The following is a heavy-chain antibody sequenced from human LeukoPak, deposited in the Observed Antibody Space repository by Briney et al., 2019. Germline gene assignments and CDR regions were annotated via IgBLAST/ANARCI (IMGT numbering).Heavy chain of an antibody. CDR1: GGSISSGDYY. Sequence: SETLSLTCTVSGGSISSGDYYWSWIRQPPGKGLEWIGYIYYSGSTYYNPSLKSRVTISVDTSKNQFSLKLSSVTAADTAVYYCARFEPIVVVPAVAYYFDYWGQGTLVTVSS. V-gene: IGHV4-30-4*01. CDR2: IYYSGST. D-gene: IGHD2-2*01. J-gene: IGHJ4*02. CDR3: ARFEPIVVVPAVAYYFDY.